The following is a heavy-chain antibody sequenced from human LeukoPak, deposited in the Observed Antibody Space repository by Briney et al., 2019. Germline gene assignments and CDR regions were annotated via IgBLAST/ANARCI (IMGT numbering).Heavy chain of an antibody. V-gene: IGHV1-2*02. CDR1: GYTFTGYY. D-gene: IGHD3-22*01. Sequence: ASVKVSCKASGYTFTGYYMHWVRQAPGQGLEWMGWINPNSGGTNYAQKFQGRVTMTRDTSISTAYMELSRLRSDDTAVYYCARDPGAYYDSSGYSAHDAFDIWGQGTMVTVSS. CDR3: ARDPGAYYDSSGYSAHDAFDI. J-gene: IGHJ3*02. CDR2: INPNSGGT.